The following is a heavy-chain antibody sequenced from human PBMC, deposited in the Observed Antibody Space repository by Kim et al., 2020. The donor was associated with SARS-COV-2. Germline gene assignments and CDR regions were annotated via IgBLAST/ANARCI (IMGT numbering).Heavy chain of an antibody. CDR1: GYTFTSYA. J-gene: IGHJ6*02. CDR3: ARERMGYGDYQGMDV. D-gene: IGHD4-17*01. CDR2: INTNTGNP. Sequence: ASVKVTCKASGYTFTSYAMNWVRQAPGQGLEWMGCINTNTGNPTYAQGFTGRFVFSLDTSVSTAYLQISSLKAEDTAVYYCARERMGYGDYQGMDVWGQGTTVTVSS. V-gene: IGHV7-4-1*02.